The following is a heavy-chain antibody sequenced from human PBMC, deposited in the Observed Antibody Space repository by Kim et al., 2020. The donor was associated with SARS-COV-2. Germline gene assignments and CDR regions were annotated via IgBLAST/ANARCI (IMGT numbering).Heavy chain of an antibody. J-gene: IGHJ6*02. CDR3: ARQDIRYFDWLLAGGMDV. Sequence: SETLSLTCTVSGGSISSSSYYWGWIRQPPGKGLEWIGSIYYSGSTYYNPSLKSRVTISVDTSKNQFSLKLSSVTAADTAVYYWARQDIRYFDWLLAGGMDVSGQGTTVTVS. CDR1: GGSISSSSYY. CDR2: IYYSGST. D-gene: IGHD3-9*01. V-gene: IGHV4-39*01.